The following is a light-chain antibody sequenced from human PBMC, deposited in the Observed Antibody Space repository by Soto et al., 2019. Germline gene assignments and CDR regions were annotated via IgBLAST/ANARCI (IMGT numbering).Light chain of an antibody. CDR2: DAS. CDR1: QNDGTH. Sequence: EIVLTQSPATLSLSPGDRATLSCRASQNDGTHLVWYQHKGGQAPRLLIFDASKRAAGVPGRFSGSVSGTDFVLSINNLEPEDFASYYCQQRGNWLFGQGTKLEIK. CDR3: QQRGNWL. J-gene: IGKJ2*01. V-gene: IGKV3-11*01.